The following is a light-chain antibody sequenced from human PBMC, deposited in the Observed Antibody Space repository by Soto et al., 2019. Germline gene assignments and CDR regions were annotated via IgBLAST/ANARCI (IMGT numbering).Light chain of an antibody. J-gene: IGLJ3*02. CDR3: CSYAGGSTLV. CDR1: SSDVGGYNF. CDR2: EVN. Sequence: QSALTQPASVSGSPGQSITISCTGTSSDVGGYNFVSWYQQYPGKAPKLMIYEVNKRPSGISNRFSVSKSGNTASLTISGLLAEDEADYYCCSYAGGSTLVFGGGTKLTVL. V-gene: IGLV2-23*02.